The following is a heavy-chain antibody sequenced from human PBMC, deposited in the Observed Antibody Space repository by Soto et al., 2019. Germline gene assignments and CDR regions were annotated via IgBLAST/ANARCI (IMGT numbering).Heavy chain of an antibody. CDR2: INHSGST. Sequence: SETLSLTCAVYGGSFSGYYWSWIRQPPGKGLEWIGEINHSGSTNYNPSLKSRVTISVDTSKNQFSLKLSSVTAADTAVYYCARGGYCSSTSCYTGWFDPWGQGTLVTVSS. V-gene: IGHV4-34*01. J-gene: IGHJ5*02. CDR3: ARGGYCSSTSCYTGWFDP. D-gene: IGHD2-2*02. CDR1: GGSFSGYY.